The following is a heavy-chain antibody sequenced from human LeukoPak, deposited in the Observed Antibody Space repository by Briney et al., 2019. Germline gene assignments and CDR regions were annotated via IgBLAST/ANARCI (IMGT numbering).Heavy chain of an antibody. CDR2: IYSSGST. CDR1: GFTFSSYA. CDR3: ASRIATAGSVDY. J-gene: IGHJ4*02. Sequence: GSLRLSCAASGFTFSSYAMSWVRQAPGKGLEWVSVIYSSGSTYYADSVKGRFTISRDNSKNTLHLQMNTLRAEDTAVYYCASRIATAGSVDYWGQGTLVTVSS. D-gene: IGHD6-13*01. V-gene: IGHV3-53*01.